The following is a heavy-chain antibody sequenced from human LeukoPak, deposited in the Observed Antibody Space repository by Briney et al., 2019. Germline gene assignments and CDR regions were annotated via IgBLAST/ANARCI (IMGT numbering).Heavy chain of an antibody. CDR3: ARGGCGSGESNDFDY. D-gene: IGHD3-10*01. V-gene: IGHV3-33*08. J-gene: IGHJ4*02. CDR2: IWDGGSNK. Sequence: GGSLRLSCAASGFTFSSYGMHWVRQDPGKGLEWVAVIWDGGSNKYYADSVKGRFTISRDNSKNTLYLQMNRLRAEETAVYYRARGGCGSGESNDFDYWGQGNLVTVSS. CDR1: GFTFSSYG.